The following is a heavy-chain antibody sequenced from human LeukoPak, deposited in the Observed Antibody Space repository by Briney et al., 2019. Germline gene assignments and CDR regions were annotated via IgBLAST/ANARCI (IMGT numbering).Heavy chain of an antibody. V-gene: IGHV1-46*01. CDR2: INPSGGST. CDR1: GYTFTSYY. Sequence: ASVKVSCKASGYTFTSYYMHWVRQAPGQGLEWMGIINPSGGSTSYAQKFQGRVTITADKSTSTAYMELSSLRSEDTAVYYCARSHYYYYMDVWGKGTTVTVSS. J-gene: IGHJ6*03. CDR3: ARSHYYYYMDV.